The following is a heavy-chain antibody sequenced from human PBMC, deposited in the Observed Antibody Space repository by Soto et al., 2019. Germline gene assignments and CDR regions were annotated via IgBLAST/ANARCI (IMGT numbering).Heavy chain of an antibody. CDR2: ISGSGGCT. D-gene: IGHD1-20*01. J-gene: IGHJ4*02. Sequence: EVQLLESGGGLVQPGGSLRLSCAASGFTFSSYAMNWVRQAPGKGLEWVSVISGSGGCTYYADSVKGRFTISRDNSKNTLYVQMNSLRAEDTAVYYCAKAISGYNAPLDHWGQGTRVTVSS. V-gene: IGHV3-23*01. CDR3: AKAISGYNAPLDH. CDR1: GFTFSSYA.